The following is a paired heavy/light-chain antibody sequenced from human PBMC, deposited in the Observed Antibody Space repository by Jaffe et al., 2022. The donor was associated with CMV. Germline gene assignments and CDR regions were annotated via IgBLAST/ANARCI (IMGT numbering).Heavy chain of an antibody. CDR2: MHHGGTT. CDR3: ASRRDFLQT. J-gene: IGHJ4*02. CDR1: GVSMESDNW. D-gene: IGHD3-3*01. Sequence: HLQESGPALVRPSETLSLTCAVSGVSMESDNWWSWVRQSPGKGLEWIGEMHHGGTTNLNSALQSRLTLSVDTVRSQFSLRLNYVTAADTAVYYCASRRDFLQTWGQGILVTVST. V-gene: IGHV4-4*02.
Light chain of an antibody. CDR3: QQCFNTPYS. V-gene: IGKV4-1*01. Sequence: DIVVTQSPDSLALSLGERATINCKSSHSILYRYNNKNCLVWFQQKPGQPPKLLISWASTRESGVPDRFSGSGSGTDFTLTINSLQAEDAAIYYCQQCFNTPYSFGQGTKLEI. CDR1: HSILYRYNNKNC. CDR2: WAS. J-gene: IGKJ2*03.